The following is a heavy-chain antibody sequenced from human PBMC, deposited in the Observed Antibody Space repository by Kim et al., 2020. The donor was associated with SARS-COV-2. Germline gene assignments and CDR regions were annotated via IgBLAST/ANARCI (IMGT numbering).Heavy chain of an antibody. D-gene: IGHD6-13*01. CDR3: ARVETNIAAADDAFDI. V-gene: IGHV3-21*01. Sequence: VKGRFTISRDNAKNSLYLQMNSLRAEETAVYYCARVETNIAAADDAFDIWGQGTMVTVSS. J-gene: IGHJ3*02.